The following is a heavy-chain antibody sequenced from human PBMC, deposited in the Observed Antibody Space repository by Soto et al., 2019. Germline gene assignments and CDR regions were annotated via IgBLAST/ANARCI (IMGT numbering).Heavy chain of an antibody. D-gene: IGHD3-10*01. CDR2: VNPKRGDA. CDR3: ARVPGRPGKYWYFDL. J-gene: IGHJ2*01. V-gene: IGHV1-2*04. CDR1: GYKFTNYY. Sequence: QVVLVQSGAEVKKPGDSVKVSCKSSGYKFTNYYIHWVRQAPGQGPEWMGWVNPKRGDAFYAQKFQGWVTMTRDMAATTAYLEVNRLKPDATAVYFCARVPGRPGKYWYFDLWGRGTLVTVST.